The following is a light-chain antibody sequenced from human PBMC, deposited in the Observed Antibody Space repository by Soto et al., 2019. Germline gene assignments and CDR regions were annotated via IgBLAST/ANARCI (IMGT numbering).Light chain of an antibody. CDR1: SSNLGAGYD. Sequence: SVLTQPPSVSGTPGQRVSISCTGTSSNLGAGYDVHWYQQLPGAAPRLLIFGNNVRPSGVPDRFSGSKSGTSASLAITGLQAEDEAIYQCQSYDGSLATSIFCAGTKLTV. CDR3: QSYDGSLATSI. V-gene: IGLV1-40*01. CDR2: GNN. J-gene: IGLJ2*01.